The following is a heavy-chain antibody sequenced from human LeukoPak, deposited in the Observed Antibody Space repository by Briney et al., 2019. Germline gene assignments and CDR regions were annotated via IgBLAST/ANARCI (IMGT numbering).Heavy chain of an antibody. J-gene: IGHJ4*02. CDR1: GFTSSPFW. CDR3: ARVTSVDK. V-gene: IGHV3-7*01. CDR2: VKYEGSEK. D-gene: IGHD5-24*01. Sequence: GWSLRLSCATSGFTSSPFWMNRVRQAPGKGLEWVANVKYEGSEKYYVDSVKGRFTISRDNAKNALYLQMNSLRAEDTAVYYCARVTSVDKGGQGTLVAVSS.